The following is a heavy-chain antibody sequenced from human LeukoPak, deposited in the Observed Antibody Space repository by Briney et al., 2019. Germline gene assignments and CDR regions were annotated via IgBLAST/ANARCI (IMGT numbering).Heavy chain of an antibody. J-gene: IGHJ4*02. D-gene: IGHD6-19*01. CDR2: ISGSGGRT. CDR1: GFTFSSYA. V-gene: IGHV3-23*01. Sequence: PGGSPRLSRVAPGFTFSSYAMSSVRQAPGKGLEWVSAISGSGGRTYYADSVKGRFTISRDNSKNTLYLQMNSLRAEYTAVYYCAKDQGGWYYFDYWGQGTLVTVSS. CDR3: AKDQGGWYYFDY.